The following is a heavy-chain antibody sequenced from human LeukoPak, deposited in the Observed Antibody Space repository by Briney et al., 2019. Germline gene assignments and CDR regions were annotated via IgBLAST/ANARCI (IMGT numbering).Heavy chain of an antibody. V-gene: IGHV3-33*01. Sequence: GRSLSLSCAASGFTFSNYGMHWVRQAPGKGPDWVAVIWYDGSYKYYADSVKGRFTISRDNSKNTLYLQMNSLRAEDTAVYYCARDKGTFDYWGQGTLVTVSS. CDR1: GFTFSNYG. J-gene: IGHJ4*02. CDR3: ARDKGTFDY. CDR2: IWYDGSYK.